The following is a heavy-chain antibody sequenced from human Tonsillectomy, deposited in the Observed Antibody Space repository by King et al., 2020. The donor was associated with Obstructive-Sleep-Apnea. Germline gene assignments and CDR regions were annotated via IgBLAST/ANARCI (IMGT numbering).Heavy chain of an antibody. V-gene: IGHV4-38-2*02. CDR1: GYSISSGYY. Sequence: QLQESGPGLVKPSETLSLTCTVSGYSISSGYYWGWIRQLPGKVLEWIGGIDHSGSTYYNPSLNSRVTISVDTSKNQFSLKLSSVTAADTAVYYCARDHDSSGYYLRDAFDIWGQGTMVTVSS. CDR3: ARDHDSSGYYLRDAFDI. J-gene: IGHJ3*02. D-gene: IGHD3-22*01. CDR2: IDHSGST.